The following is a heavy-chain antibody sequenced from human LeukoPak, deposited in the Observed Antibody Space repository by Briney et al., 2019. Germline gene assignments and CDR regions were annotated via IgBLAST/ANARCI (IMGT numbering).Heavy chain of an antibody. CDR2: IIPIFGTA. Sequence: SVKVSCKASGGTFSSYAISWVRQAPGQGLEWMGGIIPIFGTANYAQKFQGRVTITADKSTSTAYMELSRLRSDDTAVYYCARGVGATTKNWFDPWGQGTLVTVSS. CDR1: GGTFSSYA. J-gene: IGHJ5*02. V-gene: IGHV1-69*06. D-gene: IGHD1-26*01. CDR3: ARGVGATTKNWFDP.